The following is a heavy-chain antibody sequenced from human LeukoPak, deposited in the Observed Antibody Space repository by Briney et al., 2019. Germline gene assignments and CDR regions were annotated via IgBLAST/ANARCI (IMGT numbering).Heavy chain of an antibody. J-gene: IGHJ3*02. V-gene: IGHV1-18*01. Sequence: ASVTVSCKASGYTFSIFGINWVRQAPGQGIEWMGWVNGYNGYTRYKEKFQGRVTMTTDTSTSKDYMELRTVRSDDTAVYYCARGRSSGFAYDAFDIWGQGTMVTVSS. CDR1: GYTFSIFG. CDR2: VNGYNGYT. CDR3: ARGRSSGFAYDAFDI. D-gene: IGHD3-22*01.